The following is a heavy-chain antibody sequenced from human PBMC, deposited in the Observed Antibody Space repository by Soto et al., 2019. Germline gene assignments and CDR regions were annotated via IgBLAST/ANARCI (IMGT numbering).Heavy chain of an antibody. Sequence: GGSLRLSCAATGFTVDSYSINWVRQAPGKGLVWVSYISSDGRSTSYADSAKGRFTISRDNAKNTVYLQMNSLRAEDTAVYYCARGDGDYYDGNGYLGRHWGQGTLVTVSS. CDR2: ISSDGRST. CDR1: GFTVDSYS. J-gene: IGHJ4*02. D-gene: IGHD3-22*01. V-gene: IGHV3-74*01. CDR3: ARGDGDYYDGNGYLGRH.